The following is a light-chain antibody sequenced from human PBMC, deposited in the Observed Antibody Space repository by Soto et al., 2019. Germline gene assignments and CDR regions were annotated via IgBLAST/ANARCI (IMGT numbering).Light chain of an antibody. CDR2: GNS. V-gene: IGLV1-40*01. Sequence: VLTQPPSVSGAPGQRVTISCTGSSSNIGAGYDVHWYQQLPGTAPKLLIYGNSNRPSGVPDRFSGSKSGTSASLAITGLQAEDEADYYCQSYDSSLSGWVFGGGTKVNVL. CDR1: SSNIGAGYD. J-gene: IGLJ3*02. CDR3: QSYDSSLSGWV.